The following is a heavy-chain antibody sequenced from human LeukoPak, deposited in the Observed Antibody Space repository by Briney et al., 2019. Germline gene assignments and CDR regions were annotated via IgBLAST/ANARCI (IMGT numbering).Heavy chain of an antibody. J-gene: IGHJ3*02. CDR3: ARVGAVAGAFDI. D-gene: IGHD6-19*01. CDR2: IKSDGSTT. CDR1: GFTFSSYW. V-gene: IGHV3-74*01. Sequence: QAGGSLRLSCAASGFTFSSYWMHWVRQAPGKGLVWVSRIKSDGSTTSYADSVKGRFTISRDNAKNTLYLQMNSLRAEDTAVYYCARVGAVAGAFDIWGQGTMVTVSS.